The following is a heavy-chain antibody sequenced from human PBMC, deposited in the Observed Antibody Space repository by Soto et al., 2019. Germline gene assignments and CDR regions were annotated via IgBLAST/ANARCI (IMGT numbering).Heavy chain of an antibody. J-gene: IGHJ6*02. D-gene: IGHD2-21*02. CDR1: GFTFSTFA. CDR3: ARDHLILPAHDFFYGSDV. Sequence: GGSLRLSCAASGFTFSTFAMSWVRQAPGKGMEWVSAISGSGGTTYNADSVKGRFTISRDNGKSSLYLQMNNLRAEDTAVYYCARDHLILPAHDFFYGSDVWGRGATVTVSS. CDR2: ISGSGGTT. V-gene: IGHV3-23*01.